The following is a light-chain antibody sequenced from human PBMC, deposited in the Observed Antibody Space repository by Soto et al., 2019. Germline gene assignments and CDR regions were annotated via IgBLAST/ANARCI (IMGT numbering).Light chain of an antibody. V-gene: IGKV3-11*01. CDR3: QQRSNWTLT. J-gene: IGKJ4*02. CDR2: DAS. Sequence: ETVLTQSPATLSLSPGERATLSCRASQSVSTYLAWYQQKPGQAPRLLIYDASNRATGIPPRFSGSGSGTDFTLTISSLEPEDFAVYYCQQRSNWTLTFGEGTKVEIK. CDR1: QSVSTY.